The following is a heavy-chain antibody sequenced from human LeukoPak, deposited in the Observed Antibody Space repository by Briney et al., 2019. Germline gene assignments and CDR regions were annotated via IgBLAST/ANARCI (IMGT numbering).Heavy chain of an antibody. D-gene: IGHD3-10*01. V-gene: IGHV4-59*01. CDR1: GGSISSYY. CDR3: ASGEADVLDY. Sequence: SEALSLTCTVSGGSISSYYWSWIRQPPGKGLEWIGYIYYSGSTNYNPSLKSRVTISVDTSENQFSLKLSSVTAADTAVYYCASGEADVLDYWGQGTLVTVSS. CDR2: IYYSGST. J-gene: IGHJ4*02.